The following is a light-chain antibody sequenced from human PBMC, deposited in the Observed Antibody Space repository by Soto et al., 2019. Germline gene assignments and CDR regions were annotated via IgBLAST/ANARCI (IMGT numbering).Light chain of an antibody. CDR2: DAS. J-gene: IGKJ4*01. CDR3: QRRRNWPMEGLT. CDR1: QSVSSY. Sequence: EIVLTQSPATLSLSPGERATLSCRASQSVSSYLAWYQQKPGQAPRLLIYDASNRATGIPARFIGSGSGTASTLPFSTLGPEVFEVITCQRRRNWPMEGLTFGEGTKV. V-gene: IGKV3-11*01.